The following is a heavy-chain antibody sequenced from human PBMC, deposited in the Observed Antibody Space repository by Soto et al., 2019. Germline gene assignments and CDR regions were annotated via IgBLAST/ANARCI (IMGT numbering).Heavy chain of an antibody. J-gene: IGHJ3*02. CDR1: GGTFSSYA. CDR2: IIPIFGTA. V-gene: IGHV1-69*06. D-gene: IGHD3-22*01. Sequence: ASVKVSCKASGGTFSSYATSWVRQATGQGLEWMGGIIPIFGTANYAQKFQGRVTITADKSTSTAYMELSSLRSEDTAVYYCARSLDDSSGYGYDAFDIWGQGTMVTVSS. CDR3: ARSLDDSSGYGYDAFDI.